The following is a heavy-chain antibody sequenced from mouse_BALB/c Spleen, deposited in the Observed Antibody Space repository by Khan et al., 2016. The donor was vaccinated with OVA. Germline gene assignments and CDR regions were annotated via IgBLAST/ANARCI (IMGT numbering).Heavy chain of an antibody. V-gene: IGHV1-4*01. D-gene: IGHD2-14*01. CDR3: LRAGTYYRSDGWFAY. CDR1: GSTFTTYT. Sequence: QVQLQQSGAELARPGASVKMSCKASGSTFTTYTIHWVKQRPGQGLEWIGYFIPSNDYTNFNQTFKDRATLTADTSSSTAYMQLISLTSEDSAAFYCLRAGTYYRSDGWFAYWGQGTLVTVSA. J-gene: IGHJ3*01. CDR2: FIPSNDYT.